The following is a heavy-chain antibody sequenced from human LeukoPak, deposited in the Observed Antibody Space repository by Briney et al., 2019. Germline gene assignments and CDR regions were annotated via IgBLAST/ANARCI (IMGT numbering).Heavy chain of an antibody. Sequence: SETLSLTCTVSGGSISSGDYYWSWIRQPPGKGLEWIGYIYYSGSTYYNPSLKSRVTISVDTSKNQFSLKPSSVTAADTAVYYCASVRITIFGVVSPVDPWGQGTLVTVSS. V-gene: IGHV4-30-4*02. CDR1: GGSISSGDYY. CDR3: ASVRITIFGVVSPVDP. J-gene: IGHJ5*02. CDR2: IYYSGST. D-gene: IGHD3-3*01.